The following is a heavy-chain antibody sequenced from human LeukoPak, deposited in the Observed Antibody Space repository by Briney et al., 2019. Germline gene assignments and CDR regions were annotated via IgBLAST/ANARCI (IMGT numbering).Heavy chain of an antibody. CDR3: ARYYDSSGYYSDY. V-gene: IGHV1-69*01. J-gene: IGHJ4*02. CDR1: GGTFSSCA. D-gene: IGHD3-22*01. Sequence: GASVKVSCKASGGTFSSCAISWVRQAPGQGLEWMGGIIPIFGTANYAQKFQGRVTITADESTSTAYMELSSLRSEDTAVYYCARYYDSSGYYSDYWGQGTLVTVSS. CDR2: IIPIFGTA.